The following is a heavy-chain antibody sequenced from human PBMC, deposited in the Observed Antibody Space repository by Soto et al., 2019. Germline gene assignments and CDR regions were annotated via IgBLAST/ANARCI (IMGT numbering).Heavy chain of an antibody. J-gene: IGHJ4*02. D-gene: IGHD3-22*01. Sequence: GGSLRLSCAASGFTFSSYGMHWVRQAPGKGLEWVAVISYDGSNKYYADSVKGRFTISRDNSKNTLYLQMNSLRAEDTAVYYCAKDYDGSPNFDYWGQGTLVTVSS. CDR2: ISYDGSNK. CDR1: GFTFSSYG. V-gene: IGHV3-30*18. CDR3: AKDYDGSPNFDY.